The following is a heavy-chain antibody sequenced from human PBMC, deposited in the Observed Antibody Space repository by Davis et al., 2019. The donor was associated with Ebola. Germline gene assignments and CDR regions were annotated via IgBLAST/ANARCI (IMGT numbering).Heavy chain of an antibody. J-gene: IGHJ6*04. CDR3: ARGTTVTTVLYYYYGMDV. D-gene: IGHD4-11*01. Sequence: AASVKVSCKASGYTFTSYDINWVRQATGQGLEWMGWMNPNSGNTGYAQKFQGRVTMTRNTSISTAYMELSSLRSEDTAVYYCARGTTVTTVLYYYYGMDVWGKGTTVTVSS. CDR1: GYTFTSYD. V-gene: IGHV1-8*01. CDR2: MNPNSGNT.